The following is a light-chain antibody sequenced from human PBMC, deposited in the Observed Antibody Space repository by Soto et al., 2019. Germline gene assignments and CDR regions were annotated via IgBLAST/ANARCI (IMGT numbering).Light chain of an antibody. Sequence: EIVLTQSPGTLSLSPGESTTLSCRASRGISSSYLAWYQQKPGQAPRLLIYAASTRATGIPGRFRGSGSATDFTLTISRLESEDSAVYYCQQYGSSPPYTFGQGTKLEIK. CDR1: RGISSSY. CDR3: QQYGSSPPYT. V-gene: IGKV3-20*01. CDR2: AAS. J-gene: IGKJ2*01.